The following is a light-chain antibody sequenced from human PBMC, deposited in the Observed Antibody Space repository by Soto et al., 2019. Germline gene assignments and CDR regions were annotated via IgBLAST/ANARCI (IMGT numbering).Light chain of an antibody. Sequence: EIVLTQSPGTLPLSPGERATLSCRASLSVASNYVAWYQQKPGQAPRLLIYAASGRATSIPDRFSGSGSGTDFTITISSLQPEDFAAYYCQQYGSPPWTFGQGTKVEIK. V-gene: IGKV3-20*01. CDR2: AAS. J-gene: IGKJ1*01. CDR1: LSVASNY. CDR3: QQYGSPPWT.